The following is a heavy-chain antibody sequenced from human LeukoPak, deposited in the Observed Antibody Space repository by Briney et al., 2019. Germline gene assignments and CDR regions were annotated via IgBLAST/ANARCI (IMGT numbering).Heavy chain of an antibody. V-gene: IGHV4-34*01. CDR1: GGSFSGYY. CDR2: INHSGST. CDR3: ARGHPLRFLEWLLSQYYFDY. D-gene: IGHD3-3*01. J-gene: IGHJ4*02. Sequence: PSETLSLTCAVYGGSFSGYYWSWIRQPPGKGLEWIGEINHSGSTNYNPSLKSRVTISVDTSKNQFSLKLSSVTAADTAVYYCARGHPLRFLEWLLSQYYFDYWGQGTLVTVSS.